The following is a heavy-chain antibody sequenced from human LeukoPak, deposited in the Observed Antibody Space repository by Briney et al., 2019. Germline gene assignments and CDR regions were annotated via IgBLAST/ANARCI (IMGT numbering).Heavy chain of an antibody. V-gene: IGHV4-39*07. CDR3: ARRSGGSYPYYYYGMDV. D-gene: IGHD2-15*01. CDR1: GGSISSSSYY. J-gene: IGHJ6*02. CDR2: IYYSGST. Sequence: SETLSLTCTVSGGSISSSSYYWGWIRQPPGKGLEWIGSIYYSGSTYYNPSLKSRVTISVDTSKNQFSLKLSSVTAADTAAYYCARRSGGSYPYYYYGMDVWGQGTTVTVSS.